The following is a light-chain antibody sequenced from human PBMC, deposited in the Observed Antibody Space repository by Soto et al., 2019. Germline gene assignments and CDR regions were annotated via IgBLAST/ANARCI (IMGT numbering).Light chain of an antibody. CDR3: QQSYSV. J-gene: IGKJ1*01. Sequence: DIQMTQSPSSLSASVGDRAPITCRASQSISSYLNWYQQKPGKAPKLLIYAASSLQSGVPSRFSGSGSGTDFTLTISSLQPEDFATYYCQQSYSVFGQGTKVEIK. V-gene: IGKV1-39*01. CDR2: AAS. CDR1: QSISSY.